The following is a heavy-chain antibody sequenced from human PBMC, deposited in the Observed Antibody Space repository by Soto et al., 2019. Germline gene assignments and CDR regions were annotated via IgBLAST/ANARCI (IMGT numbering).Heavy chain of an antibody. CDR3: AREYGGNSPATFFDY. D-gene: IGHD2-21*02. J-gene: IGHJ4*02. CDR2: INPSGGST. Sequence: QVQLVQSGAEVKKPGASVKVSCKASGYTFTSYYMHWVRQAPGQGLEWMGIINPSGGSTSYAQKFQGRFTMTRDTSTSTVYMELSSLRSEDTAVYYCAREYGGNSPATFFDYWGQGTLVTVSS. CDR1: GYTFTSYY. V-gene: IGHV1-46*01.